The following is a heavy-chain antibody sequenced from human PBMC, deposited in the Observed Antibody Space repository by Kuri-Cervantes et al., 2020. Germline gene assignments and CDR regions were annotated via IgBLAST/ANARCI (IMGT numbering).Heavy chain of an antibody. CDR2: IIPIFGTA. Sequence: SVKVSCKASGGTFSSYASSWVRQAPGQGLEWMGGIIPIFGTANYAQKFQGRVTITADESTSTAYMELSSLRSEDTAVYYCSTDTVTTTGNAFDIWGQGTMVTVSS. V-gene: IGHV1-69*13. D-gene: IGHD4-17*01. J-gene: IGHJ3*02. CDR3: STDTVTTTGNAFDI. CDR1: GGTFSSYA.